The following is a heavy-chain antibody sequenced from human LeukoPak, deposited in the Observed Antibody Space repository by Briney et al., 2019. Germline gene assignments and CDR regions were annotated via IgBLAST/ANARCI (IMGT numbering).Heavy chain of an antibody. CDR3: ARGGSYGPHYFDY. CDR1: GYTFINYG. D-gene: IGHD5-18*01. J-gene: IGHJ4*02. V-gene: IGHV1-18*01. CDR2: VSPGHT. Sequence: ASVKVSCKASGYTFINYGISWVRQAPGQGLEWMGWVSPGHTNYAQKLQGRVTMTTDTSTTTAYMELRSLTSGDTAVYYCARGGSYGPHYFDYWGQGTLVTVSS.